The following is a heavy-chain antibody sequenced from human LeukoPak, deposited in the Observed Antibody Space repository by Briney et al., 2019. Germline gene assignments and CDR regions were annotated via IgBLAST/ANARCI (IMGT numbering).Heavy chain of an antibody. CDR2: ISSSSSTI. V-gene: IGHV3-48*01. J-gene: IGHJ6*02. CDR1: GFTFSSYD. CDR3: AKVHYYGSGRDYYYYGMDV. Sequence: GGSLRLSCAASGFTFSSYDMSWVRQAPGKGLEWVSYISSSSSTIYYADSVKGRFTISRDNAKNSLYLQMNSLRAEDTAVYYCAKVHYYGSGRDYYYYGMDVWGQGTTVTVSS. D-gene: IGHD3-10*01.